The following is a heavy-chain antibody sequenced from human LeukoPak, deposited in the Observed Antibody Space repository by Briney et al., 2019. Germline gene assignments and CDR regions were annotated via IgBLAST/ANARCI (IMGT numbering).Heavy chain of an antibody. V-gene: IGHV1-8*01. CDR3: ARVELGIRPYSYYYMDV. CDR1: GYTFTNYD. J-gene: IGHJ6*03. Sequence: GASEKVSCKTSGYTFTNYDINWVRQAAGQGLEWMGWMNPKNGNTAYTQKFQGRVTMTRDTSISTAYMELNSLRSEDTAVYYCARVELGIRPYSYYYMDVWGKGTTVTISS. CDR2: MNPKNGNT. D-gene: IGHD7-27*01.